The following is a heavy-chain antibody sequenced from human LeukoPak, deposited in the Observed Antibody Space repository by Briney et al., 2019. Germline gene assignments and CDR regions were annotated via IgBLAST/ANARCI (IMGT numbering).Heavy chain of an antibody. D-gene: IGHD6-19*01. Sequence: PSETLSLTCAVSGGSISSSSYYWSWIRQPPGKGLEWIGYIYYTGGTNYNPSLKSRVTISVDTSKNQFSLKLSSVTAADTAVYYCARAGSSGWGKRPYSGMDVWGQGTTVTVSS. CDR3: ARAGSSGWGKRPYSGMDV. V-gene: IGHV4-61*01. CDR2: IYYTGGT. J-gene: IGHJ6*02. CDR1: GGSISSSSYY.